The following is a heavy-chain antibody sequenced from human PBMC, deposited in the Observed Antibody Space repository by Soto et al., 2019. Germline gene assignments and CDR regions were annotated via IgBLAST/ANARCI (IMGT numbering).Heavy chain of an antibody. CDR1: GGSISSSSYY. CDR2: IYYSGST. V-gene: IGHV4-39*01. CDR3: ARQLYYDILTGYPEGMDV. D-gene: IGHD3-9*01. Sequence: SETLSLTCPVSGGSISSSSYYWGWIRQPPGKGLEWIGSIYYSGSTYYNPSLKSRVTISVDTSKNQFSLKLSSVTAADTAVYYCARQLYYDILTGYPEGMDVWGQGTTVTVSS. J-gene: IGHJ6*02.